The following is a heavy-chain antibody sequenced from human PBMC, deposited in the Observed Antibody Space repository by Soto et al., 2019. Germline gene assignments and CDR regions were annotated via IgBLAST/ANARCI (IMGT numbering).Heavy chain of an antibody. CDR1: GYNFAGYW. CDR2: IYPSDSDT. J-gene: IGHJ4*02. Sequence: PGESLKISCKGSGYNFAGYWIAWVRQMPGKGLELMGIIYPSDSDTRYRPSFQGQVTTSADKSISSAYLQWSSLRASDTAMYYCARGGVSTRTFDYGGQGTPVTVSS. V-gene: IGHV5-51*01. D-gene: IGHD3-3*01. CDR3: ARGGVSTRTFDY.